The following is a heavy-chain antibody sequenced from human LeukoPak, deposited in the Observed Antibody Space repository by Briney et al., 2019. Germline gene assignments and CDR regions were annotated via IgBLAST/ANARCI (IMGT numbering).Heavy chain of an antibody. CDR1: GGSISSSSYY. V-gene: IGHV4-61*02. CDR3: ARASVEYYYDSSGFSRGNNWFDP. Sequence: MPSETLSLTCTVSGGSISSSSYYWGWIRQPPGNGLEWIGRIYTSGSTNYNPSLKSRVTISVDTSKNQFSLKLSSVTAADTAVYYCARASVEYYYDSSGFSRGNNWFDPWGQGTLVTVSS. CDR2: IYTSGST. D-gene: IGHD3-22*01. J-gene: IGHJ5*02.